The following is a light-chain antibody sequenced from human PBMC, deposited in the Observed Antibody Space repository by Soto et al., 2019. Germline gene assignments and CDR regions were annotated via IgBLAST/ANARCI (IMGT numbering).Light chain of an antibody. J-gene: IGLJ1*01. CDR3: CSYAGSTRV. V-gene: IGLV2-11*01. CDR2: DVS. Sequence: QSLLAQARSLAGSPGQLVTISCTGTSSDVGGYNYVSWYQQHPGKAPKVMIYDVSKRPSGVPDRFSGSKSGNTASLTISGLQAEDEADYYCCSYAGSTRVFGTGTKVTVL. CDR1: SSDVGGYNY.